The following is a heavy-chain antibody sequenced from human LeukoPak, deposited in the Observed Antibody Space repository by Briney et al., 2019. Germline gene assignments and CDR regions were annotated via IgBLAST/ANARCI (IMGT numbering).Heavy chain of an antibody. CDR2: INHSGST. V-gene: IGHV4-34*01. D-gene: IGHD6-13*01. CDR3: ARAHLWGSSWYRAPPYYFDY. Sequence: SETLSLTCTVSGGSISSYYWSWIRQPPGKGLEWIGEINHSGSTNYNPSLKSRVTISVDTSKNQFSLKLSSVTAADTAVYYCARAHLWGSSWYRAPPYYFDYWGQGTLVTVSS. J-gene: IGHJ4*02. CDR1: GGSISSYY.